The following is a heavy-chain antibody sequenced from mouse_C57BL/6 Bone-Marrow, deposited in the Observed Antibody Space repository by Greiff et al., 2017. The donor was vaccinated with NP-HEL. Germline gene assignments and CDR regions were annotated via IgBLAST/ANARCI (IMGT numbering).Heavy chain of an antibody. J-gene: IGHJ4*01. CDR3: ARDLYYYGSDYAMDY. V-gene: IGHV5-4*01. CDR2: ISDGGSYT. CDR1: GFTFSSYA. Sequence: EVKVVESGGGLVKPGGSLKLSCAASGFTFSSYAMSWVRQTPEKRLEWVATISDGGSYTYYPDNVKGRFTISRDNAKNNLYLQMSHLKSEDTAMYYCARDLYYYGSDYAMDYWGQGTSVTVSS. D-gene: IGHD1-1*01.